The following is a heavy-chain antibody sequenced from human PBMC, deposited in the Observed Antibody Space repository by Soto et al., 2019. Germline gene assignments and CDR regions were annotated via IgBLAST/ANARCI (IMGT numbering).Heavy chain of an antibody. Sequence: ASVKVSCKVSGYTLTELSMHWVRQAPGKGLEWMGGFDPEDGETIYAQKFQGRVTMTEDTSTDTAYMELSSLRSEDTAVYYCASNDLGRIGTVTTSGFDYWGQGTLVTVSS. V-gene: IGHV1-24*01. CDR3: ASNDLGRIGTVTTSGFDY. D-gene: IGHD4-17*01. CDR2: FDPEDGET. CDR1: GYTLTELS. J-gene: IGHJ4*02.